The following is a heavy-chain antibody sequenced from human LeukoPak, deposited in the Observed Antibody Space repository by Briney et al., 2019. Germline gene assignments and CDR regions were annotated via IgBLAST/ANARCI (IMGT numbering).Heavy chain of an antibody. CDR2: IYYSGST. Sequence: SETLSLTCAVYGGSFSGYYWSWIRQPPGKGLEWIGYIYYSGSTNYNPSLKSRVTISVDTSKNQFSLKLSSVTAADTAVYYCARAVAGTLSAFDIWGQGTMVTVSS. CDR1: GGSFSGYY. D-gene: IGHD6-19*01. J-gene: IGHJ3*02. V-gene: IGHV4-59*01. CDR3: ARAVAGTLSAFDI.